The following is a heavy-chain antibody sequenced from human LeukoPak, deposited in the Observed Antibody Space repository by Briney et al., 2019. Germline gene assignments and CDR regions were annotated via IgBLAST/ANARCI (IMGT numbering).Heavy chain of an antibody. CDR3: ARAFGGAFDI. CDR1: GSTFSSYE. D-gene: IGHD3-16*01. J-gene: IGHJ3*02. V-gene: IGHV3-48*03. Sequence: GGSPRLSCAASGSTFSSYEMNWVRQAPGKGLEWVSYISSSGSTIYYADSVKGRFTISRDNAKNSLYLQMNSLRAEDTALYHCARAFGGAFDIWGQGTMVTVSS. CDR2: ISSSGSTI.